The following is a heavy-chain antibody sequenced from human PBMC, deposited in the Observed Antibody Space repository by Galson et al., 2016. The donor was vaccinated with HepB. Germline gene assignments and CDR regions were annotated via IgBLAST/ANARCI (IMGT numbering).Heavy chain of an antibody. CDR1: GDSVSSNSAA. CDR3: SRDPGYCSGVTCYSYWYFDL. D-gene: IGHD2-15*01. Sequence: CAISGDSVSSNSAAWNWIRQSPSRGLEWLGRTYYRSKWYNDFALSVKSRITINPDTSKNQFSLQLNSVTPEDTAVYYCSRDPGYCSGVTCYSYWYFDLWGRGTLVTVSS. V-gene: IGHV6-1*01. CDR2: TYYRSKWYN. J-gene: IGHJ2*01.